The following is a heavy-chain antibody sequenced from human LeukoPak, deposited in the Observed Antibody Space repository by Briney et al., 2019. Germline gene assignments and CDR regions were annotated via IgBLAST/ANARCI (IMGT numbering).Heavy chain of an antibody. Sequence: SETLSLTCTVSGGSTSSYYWSWIRQPAGKGLEWTGRIYYTGSTNYNPSLKSRVTISVDNSKNQFSLKLSSVTAADTAVYYCARDRSGWYGQEYWGQGNLVTVSS. CDR1: GGSTSSYY. D-gene: IGHD6-19*01. J-gene: IGHJ4*02. V-gene: IGHV4-4*07. CDR2: IYYTGST. CDR3: ARDRSGWYGQEY.